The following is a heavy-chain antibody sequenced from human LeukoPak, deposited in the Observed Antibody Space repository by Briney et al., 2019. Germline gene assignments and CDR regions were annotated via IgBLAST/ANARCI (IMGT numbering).Heavy chain of an antibody. D-gene: IGHD1-26*01. CDR2: ISSSSSYI. Sequence: GGSLRLSCAASGFTLSSYSMNWVRQAPGKGLEWVSSISSSSSYIYYADSVKGRFTISRDNAKNSLYLQMNSLRAEDTAVYYCARAPDSGSYYEVFNFDYWGQGTLVTVSS. V-gene: IGHV3-21*01. CDR3: ARAPDSGSYYEVFNFDY. CDR1: GFTLSSYS. J-gene: IGHJ4*02.